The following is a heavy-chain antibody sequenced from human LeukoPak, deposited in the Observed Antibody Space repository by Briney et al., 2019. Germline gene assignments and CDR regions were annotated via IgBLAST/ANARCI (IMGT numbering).Heavy chain of an antibody. Sequence: SGGSLRLSCAASGFTFDDYAMHWARQAPGKGLEWVSLISWDGGSTYYADSVKGRFTISRDNSKNSLYLQMNSLRAEDTALYYCAKDISLGNGFDPWGQGTLVTVSS. J-gene: IGHJ5*02. CDR1: GFTFDDYA. D-gene: IGHD7-27*01. CDR2: ISWDGGST. V-gene: IGHV3-43D*03. CDR3: AKDISLGNGFDP.